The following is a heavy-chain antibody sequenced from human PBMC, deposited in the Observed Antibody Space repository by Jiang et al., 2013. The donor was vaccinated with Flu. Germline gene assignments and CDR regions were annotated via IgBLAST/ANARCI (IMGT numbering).Heavy chain of an antibody. D-gene: IGHD3-10*01. V-gene: IGHV2-26*01. J-gene: IGHJ4*02. CDR1: GFSLSDPTMG. CDR3: AKDVQGVLLWFGEFGGHFDY. Sequence: TLTLTCTVSGFSLSDPTMGVGWIRQPPREGPGVACTHFSNDERSYSTYYADSVKGRFTISRDNSKNTLYLQMNSLRAEDTAVYYCAKDVQGVLLWFGEFGGHFDYWGQGTLVTVSS. CDR2: FSNDER.